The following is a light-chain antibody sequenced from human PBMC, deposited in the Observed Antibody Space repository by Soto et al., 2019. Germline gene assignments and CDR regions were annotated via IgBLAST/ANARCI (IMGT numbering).Light chain of an antibody. Sequence: EIVMTQSPATLSVSPGERATLSCRASQSISSNLAWYQQKPGQAPRLLISAASTRATGVPARFSGSGSGTEFTLTISSQQSEDCAAYYCQQYNDWPTWTFGQGTKVEIK. V-gene: IGKV3-15*01. CDR3: QQYNDWPTWT. CDR2: AAS. J-gene: IGKJ1*01. CDR1: QSISSN.